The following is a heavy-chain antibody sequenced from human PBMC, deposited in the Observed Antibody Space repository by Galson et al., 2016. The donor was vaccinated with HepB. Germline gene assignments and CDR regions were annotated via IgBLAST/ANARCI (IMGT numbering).Heavy chain of an antibody. CDR2: IIPIFGTA. J-gene: IGHJ4*02. D-gene: IGHD2-2*02. CDR1: GGTFSSYA. CDR3: ARSQSRYCSSTSCYTMWGY. V-gene: IGHV1-69*06. Sequence: LVKVSCKASGGTFSSYAISWVRQAPGQGLEWMGGIIPIFGTANYAQKFQGRVTITADKSTSTAYMELSSLRSEDTAVYYCARSQSRYCSSTSCYTMWGYWGQGTLVTVSS.